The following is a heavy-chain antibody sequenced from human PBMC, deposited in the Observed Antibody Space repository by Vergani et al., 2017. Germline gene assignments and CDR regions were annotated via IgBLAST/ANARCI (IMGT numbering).Heavy chain of an antibody. D-gene: IGHD4-11*01. CDR3: AKDLSYSTAWPHFDS. CDR2: IWYDGSNK. J-gene: IGHJ4*02. CDR1: GFTFSSYG. V-gene: IGHV3-30*02. Sequence: QVQLVESGGGLVQPGGSLTLSCAASGFTFSSYGMHWVRQAPGKGLEWVAVIWYDGSNKYYADSVKGRFTISRDNSKNTLYLQMNSLRVEDTAMYFCAKDLSYSTAWPHFDSRGQGTLVTVSS.